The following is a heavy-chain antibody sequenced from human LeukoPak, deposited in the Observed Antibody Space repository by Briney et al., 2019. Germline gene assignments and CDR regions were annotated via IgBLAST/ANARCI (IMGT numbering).Heavy chain of an antibody. CDR3: ARDAVAGVGLNYFDY. CDR1: GGSSSSYY. D-gene: IGHD6-19*01. J-gene: IGHJ4*02. Sequence: PSETLSLTFTVSGGSSSSYYWSWVRQPAGKGLEWIGRIYTTGTTNYNPSLESRVTISVDKSKNQFSLKLSSVTAADTAVYYCARDAVAGVGLNYFDYWGQGTLVTVSS. CDR2: IYTTGTT. V-gene: IGHV4-4*07.